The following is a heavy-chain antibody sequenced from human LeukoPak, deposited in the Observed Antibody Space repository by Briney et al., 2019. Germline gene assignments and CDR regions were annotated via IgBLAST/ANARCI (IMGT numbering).Heavy chain of an antibody. J-gene: IGHJ4*02. Sequence: PSETLSLTCAVYGGSFSGYYWSWIRQPPGKGLEWIGEINHSGSTNYNPSLKSRVTISVDTPKNQFSLKLSSVTAADTAVYYCARGRITIPSAVFGYWGQGTLVTVSS. V-gene: IGHV4-34*01. CDR2: INHSGST. D-gene: IGHD3-3*01. CDR1: GGSFSGYY. CDR3: ARGRITIPSAVFGY.